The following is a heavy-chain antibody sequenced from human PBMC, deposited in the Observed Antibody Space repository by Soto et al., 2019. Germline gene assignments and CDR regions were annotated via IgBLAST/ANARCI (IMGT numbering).Heavy chain of an antibody. CDR2: IVVGSGNT. D-gene: IGHD2-21*02. J-gene: IGHJ6*02. CDR1: GFTFTSSA. CDR3: AAPEEFVVVTADYYYYYGMDV. V-gene: IGHV1-58*01. Sequence: SVKVSCKASGFTFTSSAVQWVRQARGQRLEWIGWIVVGSGNTNYAQKFQERVTITRDMSTSTAYMELSSLRSEDTAVYYCAAPEEFVVVTADYYYYYGMDVWGQGXTVTVYS.